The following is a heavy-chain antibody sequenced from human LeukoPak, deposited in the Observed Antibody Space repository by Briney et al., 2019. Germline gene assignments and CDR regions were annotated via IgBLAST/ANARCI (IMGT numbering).Heavy chain of an antibody. CDR3: ATIKRGSIYGYFDF. Sequence: SETLSLTCTDSGGSISTPYWSWIRQPPGKGLESIGYVFDSERTKDNPSLKSRATLSADTSKNQFSLRLTSATAADSAVYYCATIKRGSIYGYFDFWGQGVLVTVSS. V-gene: IGHV4-59*11. CDR2: VFDSERT. CDR1: GGSISTPY. D-gene: IGHD5-18*01. J-gene: IGHJ4*02.